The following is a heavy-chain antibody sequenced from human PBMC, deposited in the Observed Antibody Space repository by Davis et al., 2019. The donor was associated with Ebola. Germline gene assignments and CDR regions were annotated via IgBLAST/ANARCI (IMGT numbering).Heavy chain of an antibody. CDR2: ISYDGSNK. CDR1: GFTFSSYA. V-gene: IGHV3-30-3*01. J-gene: IGHJ4*02. D-gene: IGHD6-19*01. Sequence: GGSLRLSCAASGFTFSSYAMHWVRQAPGKGLEWVAVISYDGSNKYYADSVKGRFTISRDNSKNTLYLQMNSLRAEDTAVYDCARGQWLPHDYYFDYWGQGTLVTVSS. CDR3: ARGQWLPHDYYFDY.